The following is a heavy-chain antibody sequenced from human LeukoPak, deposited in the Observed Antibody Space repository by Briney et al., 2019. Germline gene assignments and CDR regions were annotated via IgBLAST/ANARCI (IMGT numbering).Heavy chain of an antibody. CDR2: IYTSGST. Sequence: SETLSLTCTVSGGSISSYYWGWIRQPAGKGLEWIGRIYTSGSTNYNPSLKSRVTMSVDTSKNQFSLKLSFVTAADTAVYYCAREYYDFWSAKYYFDYWGQGTLVTVSS. CDR1: GGSISSYY. CDR3: AREYYDFWSAKYYFDY. J-gene: IGHJ4*02. D-gene: IGHD3-3*01. V-gene: IGHV4-4*07.